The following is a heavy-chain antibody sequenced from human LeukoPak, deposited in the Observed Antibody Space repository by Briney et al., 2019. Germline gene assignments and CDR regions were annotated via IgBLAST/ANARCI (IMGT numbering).Heavy chain of an antibody. J-gene: IGHJ6*03. D-gene: IGHD3-10*01. CDR3: ARGLITMVRGAPSYMDV. Sequence: SETLSLTCAVYGVSFSGYYWSWIRQPPGKGLEWIGEINHSGSTNYNPSLKSRVTISVDTSKNQFSLKLSSVTAADTVVYYCARGLITMVRGAPSYMDVWGKGTTVTVSS. V-gene: IGHV4-34*01. CDR1: GVSFSGYY. CDR2: INHSGST.